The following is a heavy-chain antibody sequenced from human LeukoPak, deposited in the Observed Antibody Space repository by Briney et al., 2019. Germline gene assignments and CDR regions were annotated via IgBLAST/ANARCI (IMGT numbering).Heavy chain of an antibody. CDR3: ARGDLYYDSSGAIDY. J-gene: IGHJ4*02. Sequence: GESLKISCKGSGYSFTSYWIGWVRQMPGKGLGWMGIIYPGDSDTRYSPSFQGQVTISADKSISTAYLQWSSLKASDTAMYYCARGDLYYDSSGAIDYWGQGTLVTVSS. D-gene: IGHD3-22*01. CDR1: GYSFTSYW. CDR2: IYPGDSDT. V-gene: IGHV5-51*01.